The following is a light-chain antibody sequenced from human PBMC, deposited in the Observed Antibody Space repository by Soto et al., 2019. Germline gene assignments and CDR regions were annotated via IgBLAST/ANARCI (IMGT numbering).Light chain of an antibody. V-gene: IGKV3-11*01. Sequence: ILLTQAPGILSLSPGERASLSCRASQSFRGLLAWYQQKPGQAPRLLIYDAYNRATGIPPRFSGSGSGTDFTLTISSLEPEDSAVYYCQQRHMWPITFGQGTRLEIK. CDR2: DAY. CDR1: QSFRGL. J-gene: IGKJ5*01. CDR3: QQRHMWPIT.